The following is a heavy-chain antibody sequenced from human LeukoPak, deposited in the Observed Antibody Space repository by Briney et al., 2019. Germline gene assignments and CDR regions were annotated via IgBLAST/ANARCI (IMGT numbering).Heavy chain of an antibody. V-gene: IGHV4-59*01. CDR2: IYYSGST. D-gene: IGHD5-12*01. CDR3: ARERYSGYEDN. Sequence: PSETLSLTCTVSGGSISSYYWSWIRQPPGKGLEWIGYIYYSGSTNYNHSLKSRVTISVDTSKNQFSLKLSSVTAADTAAYYCARERYSGYEDNWGQGTLVTVSS. CDR1: GGSISSYY. J-gene: IGHJ4*02.